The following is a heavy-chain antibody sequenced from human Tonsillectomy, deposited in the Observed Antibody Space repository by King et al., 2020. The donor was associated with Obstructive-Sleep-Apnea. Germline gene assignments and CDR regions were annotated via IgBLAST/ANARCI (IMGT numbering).Heavy chain of an antibody. D-gene: IGHD2-15*01. Sequence: VTLKESGPALVKPTQTLTLTCTFSGFSLSTSGMCVSWIRQPPGKALEWLARIDWDDVKYYSTFLKTRLTISKDTSKNQVVLTMTNMDPVDTATYYCAGSGGSCYSPDYWGQGTLVTVSS. J-gene: IGHJ4*02. CDR3: AGSGGSCYSPDY. CDR1: GFSLSTSGMC. V-gene: IGHV2-70*11. CDR2: IDWDDVK.